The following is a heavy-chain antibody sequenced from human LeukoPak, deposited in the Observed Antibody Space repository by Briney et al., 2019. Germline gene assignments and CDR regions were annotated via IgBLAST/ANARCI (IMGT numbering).Heavy chain of an antibody. CDR3: ARDGGPTVVTLDNWFDP. D-gene: IGHD4-23*01. CDR1: GGTFSSYA. V-gene: IGHV1-69*04. Sequence: SVKVSCKACGGTFSSYAISLVRQAPGQGLEWMGRIIPILGIANYAQKFQGRVTITADKSTSTAYMELSSLRSEDTAVYYCARDGGPTVVTLDNWFDPWGQGTLVTVSS. J-gene: IGHJ5*02. CDR2: IIPILGIA.